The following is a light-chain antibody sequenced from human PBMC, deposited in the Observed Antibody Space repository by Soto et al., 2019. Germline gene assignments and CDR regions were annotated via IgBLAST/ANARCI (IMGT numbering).Light chain of an antibody. CDR1: SSDVGAYSF. CDR3: SSYTSSSTHV. J-gene: IGLJ1*01. CDR2: DVS. V-gene: IGLV2-14*03. Sequence: QSALTQPASVSGSPGQSITISCTGTSSDVGAYSFVSWYQQQPGKVPKLMIFDVSSRPSGVSDRFSGSKSGNTASLTISGLQAEDEGDYYCSSYTSSSTHVFGSGTKLTVL.